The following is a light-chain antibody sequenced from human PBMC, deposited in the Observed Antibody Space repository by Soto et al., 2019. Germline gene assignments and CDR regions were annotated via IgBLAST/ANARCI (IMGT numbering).Light chain of an antibody. CDR3: HQYHSAHQT. V-gene: IGKV4-1*01. J-gene: IGKJ1*01. Sequence: DIVMTQSPDSLAVSLGERATINCKSSQSVLYSPNNKNYLAWYQQKPGQPPKLLVYWASTRESGVPDRFSGSVSGTDFTLTVSSLQAEDAAVYYCHQYHSAHQTFGQGTKVEIK. CDR2: WAS. CDR1: QSVLYSPNNKNY.